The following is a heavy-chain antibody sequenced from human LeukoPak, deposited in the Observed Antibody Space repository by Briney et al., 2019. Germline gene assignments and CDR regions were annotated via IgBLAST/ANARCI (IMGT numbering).Heavy chain of an antibody. D-gene: IGHD3-22*01. CDR3: ARFPSPGYYYDSSGLDY. V-gene: IGHV4-59*01. CDR1: GGSISSYY. CDR2: IYYSGST. J-gene: IGHJ4*02. Sequence: PSETLSLTCTVSGGSISSYYWSWIRQPPGKGLEWIGYIYYSGSTNYNPSLKSRVTISVDTSKNQFSLKLSSVTAADTAVYYCARFPSPGYYYDSSGLDYWGQGTLVTVSS.